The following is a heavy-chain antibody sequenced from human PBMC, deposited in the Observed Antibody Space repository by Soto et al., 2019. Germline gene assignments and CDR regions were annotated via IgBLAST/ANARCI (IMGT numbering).Heavy chain of an antibody. J-gene: IGHJ3*01. CDR3: SRAFFYQGSDSRGYSFDAFDF. Sequence: QVQLVQSGAEVKKPGASVKVSCKASGYTFTSSGMSWVRQAPGQGLEWMGWISAHTGSSEYAQRFQCRVSMTTDSSTSTAYMELRSLRSDDTAVYYCSRAFFYQGSDSRGYSFDAFDFWGPGTLVTVSS. CDR2: ISAHTGSS. CDR1: GYTFTSSG. D-gene: IGHD3-22*01. V-gene: IGHV1-18*01.